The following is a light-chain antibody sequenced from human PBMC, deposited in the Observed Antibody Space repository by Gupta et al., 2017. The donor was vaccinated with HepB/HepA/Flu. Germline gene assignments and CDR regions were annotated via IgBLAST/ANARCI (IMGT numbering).Light chain of an antibody. J-gene: IGLJ3*02. CDR3: QVWDISTSQPV. CDR1: NIGSKS. V-gene: IGLV3-21*04. Sequence: SYVLTQPPSVSVAPGKTAKISCGGDNIGSKSVHWYQQRAGQAPVQVIYYDTDRPSGIPERFSGSNSGNTATLTVSSVEAGVEADYYCQVWDISTSQPVFGGGTKLTVL. CDR2: YDT.